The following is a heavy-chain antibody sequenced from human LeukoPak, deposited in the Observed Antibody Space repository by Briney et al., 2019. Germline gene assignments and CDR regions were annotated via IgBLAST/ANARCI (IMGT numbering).Heavy chain of an antibody. Sequence: SETLSLTCIVSGGPISSSNYYWAWLRQPPGKGLEWVGSIYYSGTTYYNPSLKSRVIISVDTPKNQFSLKLSSVTAADTAVYYCGTGLDWGQGTLVTVSS. CDR2: IYYSGTT. V-gene: IGHV4-39*01. D-gene: IGHD3/OR15-3a*01. J-gene: IGHJ4*02. CDR1: GGPISSSNYY. CDR3: GTGLD.